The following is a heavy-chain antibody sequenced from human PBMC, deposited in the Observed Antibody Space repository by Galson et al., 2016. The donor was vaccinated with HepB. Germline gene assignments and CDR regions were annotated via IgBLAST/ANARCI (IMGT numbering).Heavy chain of an antibody. Sequence: SVKVSCKASGYTFTAYSLHWVRQAPGQGLEWMGWINPNSGGTNYSQKFHGRVTMTRDTSIRTVYMELSSLRSDDSAVYYCMTELERREAARGVAFAADFWGQGTLVTVSS. D-gene: IGHD1-1*01. CDR2: INPNSGGT. J-gene: IGHJ4*02. V-gene: IGHV1-2*02. CDR1: GYTFTAYS. CDR3: MTELERREAARGVAFAADF.